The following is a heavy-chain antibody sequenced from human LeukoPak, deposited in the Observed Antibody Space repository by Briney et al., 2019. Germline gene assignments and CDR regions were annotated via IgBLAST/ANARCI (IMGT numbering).Heavy chain of an antibody. D-gene: IGHD3-10*01. CDR1: GFTFSSYW. CDR2: INSDGSST. CDR3: ARDALWSTEIDY. J-gene: IGHJ4*02. V-gene: IGHV3-74*01. Sequence: GGSLRLSCAASGFTFSSYWMHWVRQAPGKGLVWVSRINSDGSSTSYADSVKGRFTISRDNAMNTLYPQMNSLRAEDTAVYYCARDALWSTEIDYWGQGTLVTVSS.